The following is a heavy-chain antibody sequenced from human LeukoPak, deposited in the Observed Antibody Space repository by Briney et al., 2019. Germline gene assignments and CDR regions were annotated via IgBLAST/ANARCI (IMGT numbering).Heavy chain of an antibody. D-gene: IGHD2-2*01. V-gene: IGHV4-34*01. J-gene: IGHJ5*02. CDR2: INHSGST. CDR1: GGSFSGYY. Sequence: PSETLSLTCAVYGGSFSGYYWSWIRQPPGKGLEWIGEINHSGSTNYNPSLKNRVTISVDTSKNQFSLKLSSVTAADTAVYYCASQNCSSTSCYPQNWFDPWGQGTLVTVSS. CDR3: ASQNCSSTSCYPQNWFDP.